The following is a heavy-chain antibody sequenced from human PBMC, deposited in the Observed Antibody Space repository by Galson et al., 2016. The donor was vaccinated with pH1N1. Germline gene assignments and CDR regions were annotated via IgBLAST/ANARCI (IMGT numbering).Heavy chain of an antibody. D-gene: IGHD3-22*01. CDR1: GFSLSTVGMR. J-gene: IGHJ4*02. Sequence: PALVKPTQTLTLTCTLSGFSLSTVGMRVSWIRQPPGKALEWLARMDWDDDKAYKSSLKNRLTISKDSSKNQVVLTMTNMDPVDTATYYCARNYDDSRGIYVAFDYWGQGTLVTVSS. CDR2: MDWDDDK. CDR3: ARNYDDSRGIYVAFDY. V-gene: IGHV2-70*04.